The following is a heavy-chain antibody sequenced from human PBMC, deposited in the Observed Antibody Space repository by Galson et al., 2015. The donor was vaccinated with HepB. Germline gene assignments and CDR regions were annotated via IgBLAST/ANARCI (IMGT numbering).Heavy chain of an antibody. J-gene: IGHJ3*02. CDR3: AKDAVAGNGLFDPFDI. CDR1: GISVSSNY. V-gene: IGHV3-66*01. CDR2: MYSGGSA. D-gene: IGHD6-19*01. Sequence: SLRLSCAASGISVSSNYMSWVRQAPGKGLEWVSVMYSGGSASYTDSVKGRFTISRDNSKNTLFLQMNSLRAEDTAVYYCAKDAVAGNGLFDPFDIWGQGTMVTVSS.